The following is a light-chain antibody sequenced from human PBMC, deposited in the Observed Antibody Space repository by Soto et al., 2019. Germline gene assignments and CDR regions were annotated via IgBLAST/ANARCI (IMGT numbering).Light chain of an antibody. Sequence: QSVLTQPPSASGTPGQRVTVSCSGSSSNIGNNYVFWYQHLPGTAPKLLIYRNDQRPSGVSARFSGSKSGTSASLAISGLRSEDEADYYCAAWDDSLSGSYVFGPGTKDTVL. CDR3: AAWDDSLSGSYV. J-gene: IGLJ1*01. CDR2: RND. V-gene: IGLV1-47*01. CDR1: SSNIGNNY.